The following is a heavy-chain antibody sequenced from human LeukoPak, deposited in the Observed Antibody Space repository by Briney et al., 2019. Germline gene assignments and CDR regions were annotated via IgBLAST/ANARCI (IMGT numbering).Heavy chain of an antibody. V-gene: IGHV5-51*01. J-gene: IGHJ5*02. Sequence: GESLKISCLGSGYAFNNYWVGWVRQMPGKGLEWMGIIFPGDSDTRYSASFQGQVTISADKSISTTYLQWRSLKASDTAMYYCARLRGVRAPFDPWGQGTLVTVSS. CDR3: ARLRGVRAPFDP. CDR1: GYAFNNYW. CDR2: IFPGDSDT. D-gene: IGHD3-10*01.